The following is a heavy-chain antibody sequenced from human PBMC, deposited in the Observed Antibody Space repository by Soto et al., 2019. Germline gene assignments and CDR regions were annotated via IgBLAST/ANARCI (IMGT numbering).Heavy chain of an antibody. CDR1: GFTFSSYA. J-gene: IGHJ6*02. CDR3: AKAPPGIAAAVIPPYGMDV. CDR2: ISGSGGST. V-gene: IGHV3-23*01. Sequence: GGSLRLSCAASGFTFSSYAMSWVRQAPGKGLEWVSAISGSGGSTYYADSVKGRFTISRDNSKNTLYLQMNSLRAEDTAVYYCAKAPPGIAAAVIPPYGMDVWGQGTTVTVSS. D-gene: IGHD6-13*01.